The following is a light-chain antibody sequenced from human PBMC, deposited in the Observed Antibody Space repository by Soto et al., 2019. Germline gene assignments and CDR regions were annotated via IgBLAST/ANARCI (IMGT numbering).Light chain of an antibody. J-gene: IGKJ1*01. CDR1: QSVSSSY. CDR3: PHYGTLPPWT. V-gene: IGKV3-20*01. Sequence: EIWLAHSPGTLSLSPGERATLSCRASQSVSSSYLAWYQQKPGQAPRLLIYGASSRATGIPDRFSGSGSGTDLPLTIRRLLLEDFLFYYRPHYGTLPPWTFGQGTK. CDR2: GAS.